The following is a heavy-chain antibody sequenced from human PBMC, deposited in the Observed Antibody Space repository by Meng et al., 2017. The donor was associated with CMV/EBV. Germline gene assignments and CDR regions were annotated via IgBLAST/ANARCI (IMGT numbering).Heavy chain of an antibody. V-gene: IGHV3-30*04. CDR3: ASAEIFGIRLYFDY. CDR2: ISYDGSNK. Sequence: GESLKIYCAASGFTFSSFAMHWVRQAPGKGLEWVAVISYDGSNKYYADSVKGRFTISRDNSKNTLYLQMNSLRAEDTAVYYCASAEIFGIRLYFDYWGQGTLVTVSS. J-gene: IGHJ4*02. CDR1: GFTFSSFA. D-gene: IGHD3-3*01.